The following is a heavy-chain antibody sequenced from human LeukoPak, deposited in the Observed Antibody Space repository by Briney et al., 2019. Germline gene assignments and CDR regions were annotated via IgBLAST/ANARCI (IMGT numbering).Heavy chain of an antibody. D-gene: IGHD3-16*01. J-gene: IGHJ3*02. CDR1: GFTVSNNY. CDR2: IYSGGST. CDR3: AREGVDAFDI. Sequence: GGSLRLSCAASGFTVSNNYMRWVRQAPGKGLEWVSLIYSGGSTYYADSVKGRFTISRDNSKNTLYLQMGSLRAEDMAVYYCAREGVDAFDIWGQGTMVTVSS. V-gene: IGHV3-66*01.